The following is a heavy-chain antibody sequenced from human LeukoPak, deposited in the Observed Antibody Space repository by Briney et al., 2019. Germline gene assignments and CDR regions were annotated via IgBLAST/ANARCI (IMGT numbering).Heavy chain of an antibody. J-gene: IGHJ6*02. Sequence: GGSLGLSCAASGFTFSSYAMSWVRQAPGKGLEWVSSISGSGNRSYYADSVKGRFTISRDNSKNTLFLQMNSLRAEDTAVYYCAKNLYCGGGSCYPSALGMDVWGQGTTVTVSS. V-gene: IGHV3-23*01. D-gene: IGHD2-15*01. CDR1: GFTFSSYA. CDR2: ISGSGNRS. CDR3: AKNLYCGGGSCYPSALGMDV.